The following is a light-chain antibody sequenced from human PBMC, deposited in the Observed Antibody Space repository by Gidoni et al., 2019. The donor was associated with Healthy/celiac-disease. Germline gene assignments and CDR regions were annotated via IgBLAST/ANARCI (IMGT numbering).Light chain of an antibody. CDR2: DAS. CDR1: QSISSW. Sequence: DIQMTQSPSTLSASVGDRVTITCRASQSISSWLAWYQQKPGKAPKLLIYDASSLESGVPSRFSGSGSGTEFTPTISSLQPDDFATYYCQQYNSYSGTFGQGTKVEIK. CDR3: QQYNSYSGT. V-gene: IGKV1-5*01. J-gene: IGKJ1*01.